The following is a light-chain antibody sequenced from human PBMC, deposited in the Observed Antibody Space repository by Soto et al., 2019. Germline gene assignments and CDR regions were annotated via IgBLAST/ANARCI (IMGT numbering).Light chain of an antibody. V-gene: IGKV3-20*01. J-gene: IGKJ1*01. CDR1: QSVSSSY. CDR2: GAS. CDR3: QQYGSSQT. Sequence: EIVLTQSPGTLSLSPGERATLSCRASQSVSSSYLAWYQQKPGQAPRLLIYGASSRATGIPDRFSDSESGTDFTLTISRLEPEDFAVYYCQQYGSSQTFGQGTKVDIK.